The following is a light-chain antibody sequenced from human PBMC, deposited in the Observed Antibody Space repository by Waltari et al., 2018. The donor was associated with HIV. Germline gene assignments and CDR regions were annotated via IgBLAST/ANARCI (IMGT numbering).Light chain of an antibody. CDR3: QQYDNLPT. CDR2: DAT. J-gene: IGKJ2*01. V-gene: IGKV1-33*01. CDR1: QDITNY. Sequence: DIQMTQSPSSLSASVRDRVTITCQASQDITNYLSWFQQKPGKVPQLLIYDATTLETGVPSRFSGSFSGTDFTLTISSLQPEDIATYYCQQYDNLPTFGQGTKLEIK.